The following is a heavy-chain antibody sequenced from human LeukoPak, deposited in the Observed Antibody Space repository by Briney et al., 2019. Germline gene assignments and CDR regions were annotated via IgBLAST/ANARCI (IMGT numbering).Heavy chain of an antibody. Sequence: SETLSLTCTVSGGSISSYYWSWIRQPPGKGLEWIGYIYYSGSINYNPSLKSRVTISVDTSKNQFSLKLSSVTAADTAVYYCARDGRYCTNGVCYSIGAFDIWGQGTMVTVSS. CDR2: IYYSGSI. J-gene: IGHJ3*02. CDR3: ARDGRYCTNGVCYSIGAFDI. V-gene: IGHV4-59*01. D-gene: IGHD2-8*01. CDR1: GGSISSYY.